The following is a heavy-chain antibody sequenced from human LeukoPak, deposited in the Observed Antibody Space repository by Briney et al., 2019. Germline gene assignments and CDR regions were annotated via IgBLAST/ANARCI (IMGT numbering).Heavy chain of an antibody. V-gene: IGHV3-23*01. D-gene: IGHD1-26*01. J-gene: IGHJ4*02. CDR1: GFTFDDYA. CDR2: ISGSGDNK. Sequence: PGGSLRLSCAASGFTFDDYAMHWVRQAPGKGLEWVSVISGSGDNKHNADFVKGRFTISRDNSKNTLYLQMNSLRAEDTAVYYCAKIAETSGIYGQGYDYWGQGTLVTVSS. CDR3: AKIAETSGIYGQGYDY.